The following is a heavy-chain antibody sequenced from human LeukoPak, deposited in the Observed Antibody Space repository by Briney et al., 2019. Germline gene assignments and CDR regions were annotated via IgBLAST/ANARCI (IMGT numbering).Heavy chain of an antibody. J-gene: IGHJ4*02. CDR1: GFTFSSYS. V-gene: IGHV3-48*02. D-gene: IGHD3-3*01. CDR2: ISSSSSTI. Sequence: PGGSLRLSCAASGFTFSSYSMNWVRQAPGKGLEWVSYISSSSSTIYYADSVKGRFTISRDNAKNSPYLQMDSLRDEDTAVYYCARDPAGGFLEWFPYCFGFWGQGTLVTVSS. CDR3: ARDPAGGFLEWFPYCFGF.